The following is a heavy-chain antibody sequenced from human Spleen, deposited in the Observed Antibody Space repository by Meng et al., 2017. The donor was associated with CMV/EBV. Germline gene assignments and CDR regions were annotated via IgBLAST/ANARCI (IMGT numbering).Heavy chain of an antibody. CDR3: AKSLSPQYFQD. J-gene: IGHJ1*01. CDR2: IRSDGNEK. Sequence: GESLKISCAASGFTFKNYDIHWVRQAPGKGLEWVALIRSDGNEKYHADSVKGRFTISRDNSRNTLYLQMNSLTAEDTAVYYCAKSLSPQYFQDWGRGNLVTVSS. V-gene: IGHV3-30*02. CDR1: GFTFKNYD. D-gene: IGHD2/OR15-2a*01.